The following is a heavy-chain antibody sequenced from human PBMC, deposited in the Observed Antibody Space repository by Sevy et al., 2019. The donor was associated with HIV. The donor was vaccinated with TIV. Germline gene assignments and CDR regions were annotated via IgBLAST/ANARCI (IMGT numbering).Heavy chain of an antibody. D-gene: IGHD6-19*01. J-gene: IGHJ4*02. CDR1: GFTFSSYS. CDR3: ARDPIAVAGTFNYFDY. V-gene: IGHV3-48*01. CDR2: ISCSSSTI. Sequence: GGSLRLSCAASGFTFSSYSMNWVRQPPGKGLEWVSYISCSSSTIYYADSVKGRFTISRDNAKNSLYLQMNSLRADDTAVYYCARDPIAVAGTFNYFDYWGEGTLVTVSS.